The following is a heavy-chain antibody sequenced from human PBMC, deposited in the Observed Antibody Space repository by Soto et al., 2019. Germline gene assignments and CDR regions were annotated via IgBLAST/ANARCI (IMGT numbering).Heavy chain of an antibody. CDR2: ISGSGGST. CDR1: GFTFSNYA. Sequence: EVQLLESGGGLVQPGGSLRLYCAVSGFTFSNYAMSWVRQAPGKGLEWVSVISGSGGSTFYADSVKGRFTISRDNSKKTQHLQMNSLRAEDTAVYYCAKDSGSSGLFDYWGQGTLVAVSS. D-gene: IGHD5-12*01. CDR3: AKDSGSSGLFDY. J-gene: IGHJ4*02. V-gene: IGHV3-23*01.